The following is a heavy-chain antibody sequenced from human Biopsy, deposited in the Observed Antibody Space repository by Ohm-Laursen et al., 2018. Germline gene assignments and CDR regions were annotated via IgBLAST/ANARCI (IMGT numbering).Heavy chain of an antibody. CDR2: IYTSGSP. Sequence: TLSLTCTVSGDSINNYYWSWIRQPAGKGLEWIGRIYTSGSPKYNLSLESRVTMSVDTSKNQFSLNLRSVTAADTAVYYCARGTGRYYVYGAFDIWGQGTVVTVSS. J-gene: IGHJ3*02. CDR3: ARGTGRYYVYGAFDI. V-gene: IGHV4-4*07. CDR1: GDSINNYY. D-gene: IGHD1-26*01.